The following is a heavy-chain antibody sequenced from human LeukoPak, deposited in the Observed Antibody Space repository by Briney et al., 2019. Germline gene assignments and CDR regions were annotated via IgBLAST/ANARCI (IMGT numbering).Heavy chain of an antibody. V-gene: IGHV3-64D*06. CDR1: GFTFSSYA. Sequence: GGSLRPSCSASGFTFSSYAMHWVRQAPGKGLEYVSAISSNGGSTYYADSVKGRFTISRDNSKNTLYLQMSSLRAEDTAVYYCVKEGLRFLEWPYYFDYWGQGTLVTVSS. D-gene: IGHD3-3*01. CDR2: ISSNGGST. J-gene: IGHJ4*02. CDR3: VKEGLRFLEWPYYFDY.